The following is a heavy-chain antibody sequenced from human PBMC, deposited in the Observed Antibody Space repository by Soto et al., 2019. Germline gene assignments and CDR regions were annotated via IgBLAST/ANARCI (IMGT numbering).Heavy chain of an antibody. CDR2: LHHSGDT. CDR1: GASIGSGSYS. J-gene: IGHJ4*02. Sequence: QLQLQESGSGLVRPSQTLSLTCTVSGASIGSGSYSWNWIRQPPGKGLEWIGYLHHSGDTYFNPSRRRRGSIAVDRANNQVSLKLISVTAADTAVYYCARFPLWFGELDYWGQGALVTVSS. V-gene: IGHV4-30-2*01. D-gene: IGHD3-10*01. CDR3: ARFPLWFGELDY.